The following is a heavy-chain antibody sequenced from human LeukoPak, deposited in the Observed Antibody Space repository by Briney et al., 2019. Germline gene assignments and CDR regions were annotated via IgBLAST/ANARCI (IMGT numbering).Heavy chain of an antibody. V-gene: IGHV3-7*05. D-gene: IGHD1-26*01. J-gene: IGHJ4*02. Sequence: GGSLRLSCAASGXTFSTHWMIWLRQAPGKGLEWVANIKQDGSEKYYVDSVKGRFIISRDNAKNSLYLQMNSLRAEDTAVYYCANALGAHYFDSWGQGTLVTVSS. CDR1: GXTFSTHW. CDR3: ANALGAHYFDS. CDR2: IKQDGSEK.